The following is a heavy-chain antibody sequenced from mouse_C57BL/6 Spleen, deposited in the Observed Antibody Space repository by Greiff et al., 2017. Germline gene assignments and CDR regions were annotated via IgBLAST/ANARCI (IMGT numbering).Heavy chain of an antibody. CDR1: GFTFSDYY. CDR3: ARLNWDYYAMDC. D-gene: IGHD4-1*02. Sequence: EVMLVESGGGLVQPGGSLKLSCAASGFTFSDYYMYWVRQTPEKRLEWVAYISNGVGHTYYPATLKGRFTVSRDTAKNTLYLQMSRLKSEDTAMYYCARLNWDYYAMDCWGQGTSVTVSS. V-gene: IGHV5-12*01. J-gene: IGHJ4*01. CDR2: ISNGVGHT.